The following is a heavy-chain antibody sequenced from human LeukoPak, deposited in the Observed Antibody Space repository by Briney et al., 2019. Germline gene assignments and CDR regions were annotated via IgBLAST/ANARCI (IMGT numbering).Heavy chain of an antibody. D-gene: IGHD1-14*01. CDR3: ARASTTFDD. V-gene: IGHV4-59*01. CDR1: GGSITSYY. Sequence: SETLSLTCSVSGGSITSYYWSWIRQPPGKGLEWIGHVSDGGRTNYSPSLRSRVSISVDTSKNQFSLKLNSVTAADTAVYFCARASTTFDDWGQGTLVTVSS. J-gene: IGHJ4*02. CDR2: VSDGGRT.